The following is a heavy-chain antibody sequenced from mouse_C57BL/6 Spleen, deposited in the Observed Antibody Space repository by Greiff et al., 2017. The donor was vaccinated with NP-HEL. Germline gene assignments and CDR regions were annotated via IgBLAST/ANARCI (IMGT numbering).Heavy chain of an antibody. D-gene: IGHD4-1*01. CDR2: IWSDGSA. CDR3: ARHILTDYAMDY. Sequence: VQLQESGPGLVAPSPSLSITCTVSGFSLTSYCVHWVRQPPGKGLEWLVVIWSDGSATSNSALKSRLSISKDNSKSQVFLKMNSLQTDDTAMYYCARHILTDYAMDYWGQGTSVTVSS. J-gene: IGHJ4*01. V-gene: IGHV2-6-1*01. CDR1: GFSLTSYC.